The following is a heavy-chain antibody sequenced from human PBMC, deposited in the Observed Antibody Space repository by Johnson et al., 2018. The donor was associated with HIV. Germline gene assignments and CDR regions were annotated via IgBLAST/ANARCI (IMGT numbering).Heavy chain of an antibody. CDR1: GFTFSMSA. Sequence: QVQLVESGGGVVQPGGSLRLPCAASGFTFSMSAMHWVRQAPGKGLEWVTFIHYDGSNKYYADSVKGRFTISRDNSKNTLHLQMNNVRAEDTAVYYCVKDRGGSHQSGHDAFDIWGQGTMVTVSS. D-gene: IGHD1-26*01. V-gene: IGHV3-30*02. J-gene: IGHJ3*02. CDR2: IHYDGSNK. CDR3: VKDRGGSHQSGHDAFDI.